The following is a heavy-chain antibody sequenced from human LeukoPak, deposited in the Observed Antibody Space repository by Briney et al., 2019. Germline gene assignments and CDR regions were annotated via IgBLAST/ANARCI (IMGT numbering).Heavy chain of an antibody. CDR1: GGSISSSNW. J-gene: IGHJ4*02. D-gene: IGHD3-22*01. CDR2: IYHSGST. CDR3: ARALRDSSGYYFDY. Sequence: SGTLSLTCAVSGGSISSSNWWSWVRQPPGKGLEWIGEIYHSGSTNYNPSLKSRVTISVDKSKNQFSLKLSSVTAADTAVYYCARALRDSSGYYFDYWGQGTLVTVSS. V-gene: IGHV4-4*02.